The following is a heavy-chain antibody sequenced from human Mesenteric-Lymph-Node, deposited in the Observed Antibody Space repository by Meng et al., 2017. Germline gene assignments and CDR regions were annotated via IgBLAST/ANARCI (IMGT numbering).Heavy chain of an antibody. D-gene: IGHD6-19*01. CDR1: GDSVSSKIAA. CDR3: ARSGSSGWIDY. J-gene: IGHJ4*02. V-gene: IGHV6-1*01. CDR2: TYYRSKWYN. Sequence: QLHQSGAGRAQPTPAPSPTCALSGDSVSSKIAAWNWISQSPSRGLELLGRTYYRSKWYNEYAVSVEGRITINPDTSKNQYSLQLNSGTPEDTAMYYCARSGSSGWIDYWGQGTLVTVSS.